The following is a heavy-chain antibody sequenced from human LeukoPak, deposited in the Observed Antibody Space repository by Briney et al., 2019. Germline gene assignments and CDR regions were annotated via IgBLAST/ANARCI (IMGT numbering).Heavy chain of an antibody. D-gene: IGHD1-20*01. V-gene: IGHV3-20*04. CDR2: INWNSGST. J-gene: IGHJ4*02. Sequence: SGGSLRLSCAASGFTFDDYGMSWVRQAPGKGLEWVSGINWNSGSTGYADSVKGRFTISRDNAKNSLYLQMSSLRGEDTALYYWARWASGITGTTGGVYFDYWGQGTLVTVSS. CDR3: ARWASGITGTTGGVYFDY. CDR1: GFTFDDYG.